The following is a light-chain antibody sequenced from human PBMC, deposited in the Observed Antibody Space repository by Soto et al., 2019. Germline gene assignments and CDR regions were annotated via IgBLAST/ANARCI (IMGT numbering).Light chain of an antibody. CDR3: GTWVSSLSACVV. J-gene: IGLJ2*01. Sequence: QSVLTQPPSVSAAPGQKVTISCSGSSSNIGNNYVSWYQQLPGTAPKLLIYDNNKRPSGIPDRFSGSKSGTSATLGITGLQTGDEADYYCGTWVSSLSACVVFGGGTKLTVL. CDR1: SSNIGNNY. CDR2: DNN. V-gene: IGLV1-51*01.